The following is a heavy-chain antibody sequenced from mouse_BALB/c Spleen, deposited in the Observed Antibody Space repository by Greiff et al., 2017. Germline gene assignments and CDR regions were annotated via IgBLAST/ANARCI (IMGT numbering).Heavy chain of an antibody. CDR3: AREDFWAFAY. CDR1: GYSITSDYA. CDR2: ISYSGST. Sequence: EVQLQESGPGLVKPSQSLSLTCTVTGYSITSDYAWNWIRQFPGNKLEWMGYISYSGSTSYNPSLKSRISITRDTSKNQFFLQLNSVTTEDTATYYCAREDFWAFAYWGQGTLVTVSA. V-gene: IGHV3-2*02. J-gene: IGHJ3*01. D-gene: IGHD4-1*01.